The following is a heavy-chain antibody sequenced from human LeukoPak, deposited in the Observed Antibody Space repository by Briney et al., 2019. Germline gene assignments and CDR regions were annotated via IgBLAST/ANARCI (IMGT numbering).Heavy chain of an antibody. CDR3: AKGPYYYGSGSYSPNYYYAMDV. J-gene: IGHJ6*02. D-gene: IGHD3-10*01. Sequence: GGSLRLSCVASGFTFSSYAMSWVRQAPGKGLEWVSAISGSGGTTYYADSVKGRFTISRDNSKNTLYMQMNSLRAADTAVYYCAKGPYYYGSGSYSPNYYYAMDVWGQGTTVTVSS. CDR2: ISGSGGTT. CDR1: GFTFSSYA. V-gene: IGHV3-23*01.